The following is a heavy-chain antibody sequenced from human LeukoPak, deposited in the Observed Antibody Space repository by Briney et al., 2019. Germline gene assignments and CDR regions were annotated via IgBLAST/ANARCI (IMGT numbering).Heavy chain of an antibody. CDR2: IYHDGST. Sequence: SETLSLTCIVSGGSISSYYWSWIRQPPGKGLEWIGNIYHDGSTYYTPSLKSRVTISVDTSKNQFSLKLTSVTAADTAVYYCAREGLISIVRGLNFGYWGQGTLVSVSS. CDR1: GGSISSYY. J-gene: IGHJ4*02. D-gene: IGHD3-10*01. V-gene: IGHV4-59*12. CDR3: AREGLISIVRGLNFGY.